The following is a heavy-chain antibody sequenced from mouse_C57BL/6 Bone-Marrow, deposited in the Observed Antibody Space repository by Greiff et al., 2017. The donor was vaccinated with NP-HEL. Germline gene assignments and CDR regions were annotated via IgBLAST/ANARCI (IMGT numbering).Heavy chain of an antibody. CDR1: GFTFSDYG. J-gene: IGHJ3*01. D-gene: IGHD2-4*01. CDR3: ARRPYDYDGFAY. V-gene: IGHV5-17*01. CDR2: ISSGSSTI. Sequence: EVKLMESGGGLVKPGGSLKLSCAASGFTFSDYGMHWVRQAPEKGLEWVAYISSGSSTIYYADTVKGRFTISRDNAKNTLFLQMTSLRSEDTAMYYCARRPYDYDGFAYWGQGTLVTVSA.